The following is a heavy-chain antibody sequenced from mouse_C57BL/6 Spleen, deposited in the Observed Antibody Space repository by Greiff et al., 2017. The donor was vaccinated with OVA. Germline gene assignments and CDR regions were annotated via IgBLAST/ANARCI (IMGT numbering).Heavy chain of an antibody. Sequence: EVQLEESGPGLVKPSQSLSLTCSVSGYSITSGYFWNWLRPFPGNILEWMGYISYDGSNNYKPSLKNRISITRDTSKNQYFLKLKSVTTEDTATYYCTRDGDGDNESYYAMDYWGQGTSVTVSS. J-gene: IGHJ4*01. CDR2: ISYDGSN. CDR1: GYSITSGYF. V-gene: IGHV3-6*01. CDR3: TRDGDGDNESYYAMDY. D-gene: IGHD2-13*01.